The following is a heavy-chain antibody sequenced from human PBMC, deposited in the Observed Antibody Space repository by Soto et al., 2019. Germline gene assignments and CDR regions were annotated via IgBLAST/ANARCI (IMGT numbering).Heavy chain of an antibody. J-gene: IGHJ5*02. V-gene: IGHV4-31*03. Sequence: QVQLQESGPGLVKPSQTLSLTCTVSGGSISSGGYYWSWIRQHPGKGLEWIGYIYYSGSTYYNPSLKSRVTISVDTSKNQCSLKLSAVTAADTAVYYCARDKAVNCSSTSCYGEGWFDPWGQGTLVTVSS. CDR2: IYYSGST. D-gene: IGHD2-2*01. CDR1: GGSISSGGYY. CDR3: ARDKAVNCSSTSCYGEGWFDP.